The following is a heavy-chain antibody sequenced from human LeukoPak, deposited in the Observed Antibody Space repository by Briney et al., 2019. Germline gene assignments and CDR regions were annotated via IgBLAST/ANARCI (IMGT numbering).Heavy chain of an antibody. CDR3: AKDRDSGYEALDY. CDR2: ISGSGGST. Sequence: GGSLRLSCAASGFTFDDYAMHWVRQAPGKGLEGVSVISGSGGSTYYADCVKGRFTISRDNFKNTLYLQMNSLRAEDTAVYYCAKDRDSGYEALDYWGQGTLVTVSS. V-gene: IGHV3-23*01. D-gene: IGHD5-12*01. CDR1: GFTFDDYA. J-gene: IGHJ4*02.